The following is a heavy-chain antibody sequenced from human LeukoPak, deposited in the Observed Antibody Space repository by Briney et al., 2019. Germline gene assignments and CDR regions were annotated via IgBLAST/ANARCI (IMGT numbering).Heavy chain of an antibody. D-gene: IGHD3-22*01. CDR2: NYTSGTT. J-gene: IGHJ4*02. CDR1: GGSISSYY. V-gene: IGHV4-4*07. Sequence: KPSETLSLTCTVSGGSISSYYWSWIRQPAGEGLEWIGRNYTSGTTNYNPSLKSRVTMSVDTSRNQFSLKMKSVTAADTAVYYCARANYDGSDYWGQGTLVTVSS. CDR3: ARANYDGSDY.